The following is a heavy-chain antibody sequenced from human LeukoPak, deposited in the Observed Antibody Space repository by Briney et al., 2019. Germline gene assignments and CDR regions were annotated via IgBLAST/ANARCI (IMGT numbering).Heavy chain of an antibody. CDR3: ARGLGYCSGGSCS. CDR1: GYTFTGYY. CDR2: INPNSGGT. J-gene: IGHJ4*02. Sequence: ASVKVSCKASGYTFTGYYMHWGRQAPGQGLEWMGWINPNSGGTNYAQKFQGRVTMTRDTSISTAYMELSRLRSDDTAVYYCARGLGYCSGGSCSWGQGTLVTVSS. V-gene: IGHV1-2*02. D-gene: IGHD2-15*01.